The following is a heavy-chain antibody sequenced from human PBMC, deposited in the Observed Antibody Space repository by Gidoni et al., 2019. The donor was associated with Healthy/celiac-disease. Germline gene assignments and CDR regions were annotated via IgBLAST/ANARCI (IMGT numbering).Heavy chain of an antibody. CDR3: ARDIVRMVYANMGDTFDYYYYGMDV. CDR2: INPSGGST. Sequence: QVQLVQSGAEVKKPGASVKVSCKASGYTFTSYYMHWVRQAPGQGLEWMGIINPSGGSTSYAQKFQGRVTMTRDTSTSTVYMELSSLRSEDTAVYYCARDIVRMVYANMGDTFDYYYYGMDVWGQGTTVTVSS. D-gene: IGHD2-8*01. V-gene: IGHV1-46*01. J-gene: IGHJ6*02. CDR1: GYTFTSYY.